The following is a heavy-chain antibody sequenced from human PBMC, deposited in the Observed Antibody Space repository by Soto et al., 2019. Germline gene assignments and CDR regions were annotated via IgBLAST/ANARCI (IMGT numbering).Heavy chain of an antibody. J-gene: IGHJ4*02. D-gene: IGHD4-17*01. CDR3: ARDDTTGLFDF. CDR2: ISHTGRT. V-gene: IGHV4-59*01. CDR1: TGSMRTYY. Sequence: QVQLQESGPGLVRPAETLSLTCSVSTGSMRTYYWPWIPQSPGKGLEWIGQISHTGRTKYNPSLERRVTFSVETSRNQFSLKLTSVTAADTALCCCARDDTTGLFDFWGQGTLVTVSS.